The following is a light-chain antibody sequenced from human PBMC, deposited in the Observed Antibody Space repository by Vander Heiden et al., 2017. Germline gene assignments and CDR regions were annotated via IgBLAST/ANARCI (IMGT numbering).Light chain of an antibody. CDR2: GAS. CDR3: QRYGSSRT. Sequence: EIVLTPSPGTLSLSLGERATLSCRASQSVSNSYLAYYQKKPGQAPRLLICGASSKTAVIPSRCGSSGSGTDFTLTISRLAPEDFAVYYCQRYGSSRTFGQGTKVEI. J-gene: IGKJ1*01. CDR1: QSVSNSY. V-gene: IGKV3-20*01.